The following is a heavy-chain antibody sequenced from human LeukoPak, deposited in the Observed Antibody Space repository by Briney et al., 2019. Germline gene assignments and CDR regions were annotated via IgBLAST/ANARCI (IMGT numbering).Heavy chain of an antibody. CDR1: GFSLSTSGVG. V-gene: IGHV2-5*02. CDR2: IYWDDAK. CDR3: SHATTIFGVISTFNY. Sequence: ESGPTLVKPTQTLTLTCTFSGFSLSTSGVGVGWIRQPPGKALEWLALIYWDDAKYYIPSPKDRLTITKDTSKNQVVLTLTNTDPVDTATYYCSHATTIFGVISTFNYWGQGTLVTVSS. D-gene: IGHD3-3*01. J-gene: IGHJ4*02.